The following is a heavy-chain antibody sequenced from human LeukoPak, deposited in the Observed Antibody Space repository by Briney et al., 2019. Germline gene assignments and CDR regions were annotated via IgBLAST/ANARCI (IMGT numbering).Heavy chain of an antibody. Sequence: GGSLRLSCVASGFTFSKYGMHWVRQAPGKGLQWLAIIWYDGHNNYYADSVKGRFTISRDNSKNTLFLEMNDLKAEDTAVYYCATRYAYWGQGTLVTVSS. CDR2: IWYDGHNN. CDR3: ATRYAY. J-gene: IGHJ4*02. V-gene: IGHV3-33*03. CDR1: GFTFSKYG. D-gene: IGHD3-16*01.